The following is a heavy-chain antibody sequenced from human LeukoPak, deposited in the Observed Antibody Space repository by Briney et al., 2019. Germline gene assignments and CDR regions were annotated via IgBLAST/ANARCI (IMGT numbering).Heavy chain of an antibody. CDR2: IYYSGST. D-gene: IGHD3-10*01. CDR3: ARDIRGGYYYGSGPTNWFDP. Sequence: SETLSLTCTVSGGSISSSSYYWGWIRQHPGKGLEWIGYIYYSGSTYYNPSLKSRVTISVDTSKNQFSLKLSSVTAADTAVYYCARDIRGGYYYGSGPTNWFDPWGQGTLVIVSS. CDR1: GGSISSSSYY. V-gene: IGHV4-31*03. J-gene: IGHJ5*02.